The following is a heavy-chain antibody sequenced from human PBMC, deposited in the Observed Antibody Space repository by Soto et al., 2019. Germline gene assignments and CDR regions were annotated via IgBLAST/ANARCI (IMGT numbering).Heavy chain of an antibody. V-gene: IGHV1-58*01. CDR2: IVVGSGNT. J-gene: IGHJ6*02. D-gene: IGHD3-10*01. CDR3: AADPPMVRGVIGYYYYGMDV. CDR1: GFTFASSA. Sequence: ASVKVSCKASGFTFASSAVQWGRQARGQRLEWIGWIVVGSGNTNYAQKFQERVTITRDMSTSTAYMELSSLRSEDTAVYYCAADPPMVRGVIGYYYYGMDVWGQGTTVTVSS.